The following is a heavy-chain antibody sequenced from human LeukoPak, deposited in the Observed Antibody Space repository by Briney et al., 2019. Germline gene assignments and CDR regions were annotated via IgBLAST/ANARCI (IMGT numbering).Heavy chain of an antibody. CDR1: GYTVTSYY. CDR2: INPSGGSTT. Sequence: GASVKVSCKASGYTVTSYYMHWVRQAPGQGHEWMGVINPSGGSTTSYAQKIQGRVTMTRDTSMSTVTMELSSLRSEDTAVYYCARGTLRYFDFCGQGTLVTVSS. J-gene: IGHJ4*02. CDR3: ARGTLRYFDF. D-gene: IGHD3-9*01. V-gene: IGHV1-46*01.